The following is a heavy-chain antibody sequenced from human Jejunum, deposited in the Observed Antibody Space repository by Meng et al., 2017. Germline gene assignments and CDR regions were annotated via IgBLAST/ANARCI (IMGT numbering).Heavy chain of an antibody. CDR1: CGSISNNNG. J-gene: IGHJ5*02. Sequence: QREEAGQELVEPQVTTSLTSALPCGSISNNNGWGCVRQPPWKGLECIAEISHTGRINYNPSLKSRVTMSLNKSKNQFSLDLNSVTGADTAVYYCAKRADGSTWSQPVFDTWGQGTLVTVSS. CDR2: ISHTGRI. CDR3: AKRADGSTWSQPVFDT. D-gene: IGHD6-13*01. V-gene: IGHV4-4*03.